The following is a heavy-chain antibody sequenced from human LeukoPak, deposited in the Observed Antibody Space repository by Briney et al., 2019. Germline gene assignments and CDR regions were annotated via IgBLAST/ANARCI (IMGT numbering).Heavy chain of an antibody. CDR2: IYYSGSN. CDR1: GGSISSYY. V-gene: IGHV4-59*01. CDR3: ARDSADYDAFDI. Sequence: SETLSLTCTVSGGSISSYYWRWIRQPPGKGLVWIGYIYYSGSNNYTTSLKSRVTISVDTSKNQCSLKRSSVTAADTAVYYCARDSADYDAFDISGQGTMVTVSS. D-gene: IGHD4-11*01. J-gene: IGHJ3*02.